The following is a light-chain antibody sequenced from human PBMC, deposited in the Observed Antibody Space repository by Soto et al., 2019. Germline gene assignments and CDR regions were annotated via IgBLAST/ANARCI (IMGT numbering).Light chain of an antibody. V-gene: IGKV3-11*01. CDR2: DAS. CDR3: QQRSNWPPTWT. CDR1: QSVSTY. Sequence: EIVLTQSPATLSLSPGQRATLSCRASQSVSTYLAWYQQKPGQAPRLLSYDASTRATGNPARFSSSGSGTDFTLTISSLEPEDFAVYYCQQRSNWPPTWTFGQGTKVEIK. J-gene: IGKJ1*01.